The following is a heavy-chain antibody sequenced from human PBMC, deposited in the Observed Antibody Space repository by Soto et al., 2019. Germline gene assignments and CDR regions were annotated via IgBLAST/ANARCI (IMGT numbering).Heavy chain of an antibody. Sequence: PGGSLSLSCAASGFTFRTCSMNWVRQAPGKGLEWVSYISTSSSTKYYADSVKGRFTISRDNAKNSLYLQMHSLRDEDTAVYYCARSPWDYRGQGTLVTVSS. CDR1: GFTFRTCS. J-gene: IGHJ4*02. CDR2: ISTSSSTK. CDR3: ARSPWDY. V-gene: IGHV3-48*02.